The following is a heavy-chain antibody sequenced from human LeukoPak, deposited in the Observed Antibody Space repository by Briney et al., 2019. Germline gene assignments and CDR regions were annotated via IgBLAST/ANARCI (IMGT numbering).Heavy chain of an antibody. CDR1: GYTFTSYG. Sequence: GASVKVPCKASGYTFTSYGISWVRQAPGQGLEWMGWISAYNGNTNYAQKLQGRVTMTTDTSTSTAYMELRSLRSDDTAVYYCARRYVLTAAEKYNWFDPWGQGTLVTVSS. D-gene: IGHD6-13*01. V-gene: IGHV1-18*01. CDR2: ISAYNGNT. J-gene: IGHJ5*02. CDR3: ARRYVLTAAEKYNWFDP.